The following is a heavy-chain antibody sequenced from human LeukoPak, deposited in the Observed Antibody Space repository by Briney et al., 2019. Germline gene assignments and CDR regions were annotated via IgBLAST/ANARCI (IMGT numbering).Heavy chain of an antibody. Sequence: ASVKVSCKASGYTFTSYGITWVRQAPGQGLEWMGWITAYNSNTNYAQKFQGWVTMTRDTSISTAYMELSRLRSDDTAVYYCARGSNELQQLVFDAFDIWGQGTMVTVSS. CDR3: ARGSNELQQLVFDAFDI. CDR2: ITAYNSNT. J-gene: IGHJ3*02. V-gene: IGHV1-18*01. D-gene: IGHD6-13*01. CDR1: GYTFTSYG.